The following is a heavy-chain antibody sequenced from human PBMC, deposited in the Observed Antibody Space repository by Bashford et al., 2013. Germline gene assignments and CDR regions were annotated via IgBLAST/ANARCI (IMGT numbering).Heavy chain of an antibody. CDR2: IDPESGET. CDR3: ARQVLIPPPTTTFYTYYYMDV. CDR1: GYTLTTNT. D-gene: IGHD4-17*01. V-gene: IGHV1-2*06. Sequence: ASVKGSPARASGYTLTTNTIHWVRQAPGQGLEWMGRIDPESGETDYAQKFQGRVTMTRDTSVKTAYLDLSSLSSDDTAVYYCARQVLIPPPTTTFYTYYYMDVWAGGPTVTGLL. J-gene: IGHJ6*03.